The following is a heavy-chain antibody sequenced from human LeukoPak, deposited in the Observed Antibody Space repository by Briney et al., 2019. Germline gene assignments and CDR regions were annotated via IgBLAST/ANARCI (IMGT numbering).Heavy chain of an antibody. CDR3: AKDPYGSGSYCVY. J-gene: IGHJ4*02. CDR1: GFTFDDYA. D-gene: IGHD3-10*01. V-gene: IGHV3-43*02. Sequence: GGSLRLSCAASGFTFDDYAMHWVRQAPGKGLEWVSLISGDGGRTYYADSVKGRFTISRDNSKNSLYLQMNSLRAEDTALYYCAKDPYGSGSYCVYWGQGTLVTVSS. CDR2: ISGDGGRT.